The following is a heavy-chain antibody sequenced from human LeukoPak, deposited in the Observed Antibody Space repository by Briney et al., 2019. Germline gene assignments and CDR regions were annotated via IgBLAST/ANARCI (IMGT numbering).Heavy chain of an antibody. CDR3: ARVISVAGYDY. J-gene: IGHJ4*02. D-gene: IGHD6-19*01. Sequence: GGSLRLSCAASGFTFSSYGMHWVRQAPGKGLEWVAVISYDGSNKYYADSVKGRFTISRDNAKNSLYLQMNSLRAEDTAVYYCARVISVAGYDYWGQGTLVTVSS. V-gene: IGHV3-30*03. CDR1: GFTFSSYG. CDR2: ISYDGSNK.